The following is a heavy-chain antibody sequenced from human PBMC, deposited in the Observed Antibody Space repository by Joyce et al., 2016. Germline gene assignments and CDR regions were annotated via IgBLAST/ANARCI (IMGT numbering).Heavy chain of an antibody. CDR2: VKSKSQGGTT. CDR1: GFSFRNAW. V-gene: IGHV3-15*01. D-gene: IGHD2-2*01. J-gene: IGHJ3*01. CDR3: VTGLCIGTACHWDDAFDV. Sequence: EVQLVESGGGLVKPGGSLRLSCAASGFSFRNAWVTWVRQAPGKGVEWVGRVKSKSQGGTTDYAAPVKGRFTISRDDSRDTAYLQMNSLKSEDTGVYFCVTGLCIGTACHWDDAFDVWGQGTMVTVSS.